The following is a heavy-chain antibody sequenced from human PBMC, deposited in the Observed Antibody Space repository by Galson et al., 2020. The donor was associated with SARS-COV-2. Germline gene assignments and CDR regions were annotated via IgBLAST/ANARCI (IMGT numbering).Heavy chain of an antibody. CDR1: GFTFSSYG. V-gene: IGHV3-33*01. D-gene: IGHD2-8*01. Sequence: QLGESLKISCAASGFTFSSYGMHWVRQAPGKGLEWVAVIWYDGSNKYYADSVKGRFTISRDNSKNTLYLQMNSLRAEDTAVYYCARDLPWGSTNDAFDIWGQGTMVTVSS. J-gene: IGHJ3*02. CDR3: ARDLPWGSTNDAFDI. CDR2: IWYDGSNK.